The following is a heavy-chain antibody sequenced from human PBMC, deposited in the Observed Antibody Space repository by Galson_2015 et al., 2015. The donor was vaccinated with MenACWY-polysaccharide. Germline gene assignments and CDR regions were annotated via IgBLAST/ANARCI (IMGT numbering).Heavy chain of an antibody. J-gene: IGHJ6*04. CDR3: SRGHYGLDV. V-gene: IGHV3-11*01. CDR1: GFSLGAWY. Sequence: SLRLSCAASGFSLGAWYMSWIRQALGKGLEWLSYISKSGDSIYYGDSVKGRFAISRDNAKNSLYLQLNSLEVEDTAIYYCSRGHYGLDVWGKGTTVTVSS. CDR2: ISKSGDSI.